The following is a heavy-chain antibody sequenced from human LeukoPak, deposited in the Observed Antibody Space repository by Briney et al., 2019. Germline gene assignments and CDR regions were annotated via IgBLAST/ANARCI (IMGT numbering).Heavy chain of an antibody. Sequence: SQTLSLTCTVSGGSISSGDYYWSWIRQPPGKGLEWIGYIYYSGSTYYNPSLKSRVTISVDTSKNQFSLKLSSVTAADTAVYYCAREGELLDGDYGGYFDYWGQGTLLTVSS. CDR3: AREGELLDGDYGGYFDY. J-gene: IGHJ4*02. CDR1: GGSISSGDYY. CDR2: IYYSGST. V-gene: IGHV4-30-4*01. D-gene: IGHD4-17*01.